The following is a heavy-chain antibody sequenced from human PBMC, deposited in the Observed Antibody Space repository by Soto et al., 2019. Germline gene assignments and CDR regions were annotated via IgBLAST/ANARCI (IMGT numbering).Heavy chain of an antibody. CDR3: VRDQTSSSWDPYYGMDV. Sequence: PGGSLRLSCAASGFTFSTYGMNWVRQAPGKGLEWLSSISDSGHYIYYADSVNGRFTISRDNAKNSLYLHMNSLRAEDTAVYYCVRDQTSSSWDPYYGMDVWGQGTTVTVSS. CDR2: ISDSGHYI. D-gene: IGHD6-13*01. CDR1: GFTFSTYG. J-gene: IGHJ6*02. V-gene: IGHV3-21*01.